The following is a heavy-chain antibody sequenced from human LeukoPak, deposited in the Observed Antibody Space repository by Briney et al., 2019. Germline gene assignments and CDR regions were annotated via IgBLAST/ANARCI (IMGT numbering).Heavy chain of an antibody. CDR3: ARDLTDPPYYYHYIDV. CDR2: ITGGAVST. V-gene: IGHV3-23*01. Sequence: PGGSLRLSCAASGFTFSSYGMSWVRQAPGKGLEWVSGITGGAVSTNYADSVKGRFTISRDNAKNSLYLQMNSLRAEDTAVYYCARDLTDPPYYYHYIDVWGKGTTVTISS. CDR1: GFTFSSYG. J-gene: IGHJ6*03.